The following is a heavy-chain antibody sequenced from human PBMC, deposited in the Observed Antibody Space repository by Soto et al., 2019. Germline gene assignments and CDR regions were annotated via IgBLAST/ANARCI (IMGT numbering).Heavy chain of an antibody. Sequence: ASVKFSCKASGYTFTGYYMHWVRQAPGQGLEWTGWINPNSGGTNYAQKFQGRVTMTRDTSISTAYMEVSRLRSDDTAVYYCARDGITMVRGQPPYDDWGQGALVTVSS. CDR3: ARDGITMVRGQPPYDD. D-gene: IGHD3-10*01. J-gene: IGHJ4*02. V-gene: IGHV1-2*02. CDR2: INPNSGGT. CDR1: GYTFTGYY.